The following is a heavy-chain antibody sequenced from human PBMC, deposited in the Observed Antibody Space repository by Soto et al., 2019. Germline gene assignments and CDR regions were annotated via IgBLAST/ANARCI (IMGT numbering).Heavy chain of an antibody. D-gene: IGHD2-2*01. CDR1: GGTFSSYT. CDR2: IIPILGIA. V-gene: IGHV1-69*02. J-gene: IGHJ6*03. Sequence: ASVKVSCKASGGTFSSYTISWVRQAPGQGLEWMGRIIPILGIANYAQKFQGRVTITADKSTSTAYMELSSLRSEDTAVYYCARGYCSSTSCYEESPGSMDVWGKGTTVTVSS. CDR3: ARGYCSSTSCYEESPGSMDV.